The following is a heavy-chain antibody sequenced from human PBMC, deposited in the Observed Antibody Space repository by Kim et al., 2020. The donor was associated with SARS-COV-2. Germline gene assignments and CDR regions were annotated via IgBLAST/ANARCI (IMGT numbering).Heavy chain of an antibody. CDR2: ISGSGGST. D-gene: IGHD6-19*01. CDR1: GFTFSSYA. V-gene: IGHV3-23*01. CDR3: ANHRVQWLDYNFDY. Sequence: GGSLRLSCAASGFTFSSYAMSWVRQAPGKGLEWVSAISGSGGSTYYADSVKGRFTISRDNSKNTLYLQMNSLRAEDTAVYYCANHRVQWLDYNFDYWGQGTLVTVSS. J-gene: IGHJ4*02.